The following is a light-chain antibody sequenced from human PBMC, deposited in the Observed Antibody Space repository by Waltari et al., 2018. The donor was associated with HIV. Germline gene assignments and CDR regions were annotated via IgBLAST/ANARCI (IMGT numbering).Light chain of an antibody. CDR1: DSDIGSYNY. V-gene: IGLV2-8*01. CDR2: EVN. Sequence: QSALTQPPSASGSPGQSVTISCTGSDSDIGSYNYVSWYQQHPGKAPKLIIYEVNKRPSGVPDRFSGAKSGGVASLTVSGLQADDEADYYCSSYAGRDIRVVFGGGTKLTVL. CDR3: SSYAGRDIRVV. J-gene: IGLJ2*01.